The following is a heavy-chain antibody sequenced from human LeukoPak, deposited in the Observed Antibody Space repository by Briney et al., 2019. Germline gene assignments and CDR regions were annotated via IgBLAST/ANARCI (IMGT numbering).Heavy chain of an antibody. CDR2: IKSDGST. V-gene: IGHV3-74*01. CDR1: GFTISSYW. Sequence: GGSLRLSCAESGFTISSYWMHWVRQAPGKGLVWVSRIKSDGSTNYADSVKGRFTISRDNAKNTVSLQMNSMRAEDTGVYYCARAPSEIGGYYPEYFRHWGQGTLVTVSS. J-gene: IGHJ1*01. CDR3: ARAPSEIGGYYPEYFRH. D-gene: IGHD3-22*01.